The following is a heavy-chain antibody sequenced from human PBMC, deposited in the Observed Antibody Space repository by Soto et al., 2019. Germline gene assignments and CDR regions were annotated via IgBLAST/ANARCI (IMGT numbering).Heavy chain of an antibody. Sequence: EVQLLESGGGLVQPGGSLRLSCAASGFTFNNYAMTWVRQAPGKGLEWVSAISGGGDTTSYADSVKGRFTVSRDGSENTLKLQMSSLRAEDTALYYCAKGRGGSGSLTPRVDFWGQGTLVTVSS. V-gene: IGHV3-23*01. D-gene: IGHD3-10*01. CDR1: GFTFNNYA. CDR3: AKGRGGSGSLTPRVDF. J-gene: IGHJ4*02. CDR2: ISGGGDTT.